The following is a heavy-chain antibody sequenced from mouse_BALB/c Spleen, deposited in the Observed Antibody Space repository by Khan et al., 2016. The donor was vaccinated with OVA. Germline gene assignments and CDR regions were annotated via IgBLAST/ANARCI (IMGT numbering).Heavy chain of an antibody. Sequence: EVELVESGPGLVTPSQSLSLTCTVTDYSITSDYAWNWIRQFPGNKLEWMGYISSSGTTSSNPSLKSRISITRDTSKNQFFLQLKSVTTEDTATYYCARSLYYNYGYAMDYWGRGTSVTVSS. V-gene: IGHV3-2*02. D-gene: IGHD2-4*01. CDR3: ARSLYYNYGYAMDY. CDR1: DYSITSDYA. J-gene: IGHJ4*01. CDR2: ISSSGTT.